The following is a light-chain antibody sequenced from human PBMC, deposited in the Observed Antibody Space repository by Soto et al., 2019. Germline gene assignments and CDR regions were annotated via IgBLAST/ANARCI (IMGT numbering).Light chain of an antibody. V-gene: IGKV3-20*01. CDR1: QTFGSSY. J-gene: IGKJ5*01. Sequence: EIVLTQSPGTLSLSPGERATLSCRASQTFGSSYLAWYQQKPGQAPRLLIYGASSRATGIPDRFSCSGSGRDFTLTISRLEPEDSAVYYCQQFGSSPITFGQGTRLEIK. CDR3: QQFGSSPIT. CDR2: GAS.